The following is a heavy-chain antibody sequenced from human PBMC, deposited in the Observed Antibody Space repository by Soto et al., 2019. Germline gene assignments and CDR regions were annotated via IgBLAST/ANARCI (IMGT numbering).Heavy chain of an antibody. CDR2: IIPIFGTA. CDR1: GGTFSSYA. J-gene: IGHJ6*02. D-gene: IGHD3-22*01. Sequence: QVQLVQSGAEVKKPGSSVKVSCKASGGTFSSYAISWVRQAPGQGLEWMGGIIPIFGTANYAQKFQGRVTITADESTSTAYMELSSLRSEDTAVYYCVRDRRGTMIVVVTHYYYYGMDVWGQGTTVTVSS. V-gene: IGHV1-69*12. CDR3: VRDRRGTMIVVVTHYYYYGMDV.